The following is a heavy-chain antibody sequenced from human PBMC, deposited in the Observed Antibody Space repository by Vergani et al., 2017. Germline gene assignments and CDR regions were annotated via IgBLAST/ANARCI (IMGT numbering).Heavy chain of an antibody. J-gene: IGHJ5*02. CDR3: ARGKRYYYGSGRPYNWFDP. D-gene: IGHD3-10*01. Sequence: QVQLQQSGPGLVKPSQTLLLTCAISGDSVSSNSAAWNWIRQSPSRGLEWLGRTYYRSKWYNDYAVSVKSRITINPDTSKNQFSLQLNSVTPEDTAVYYCARGKRYYYGSGRPYNWFDPWGQGTLVTVSS. CDR2: TYYRSKWYN. V-gene: IGHV6-1*01. CDR1: GDSVSSNSAA.